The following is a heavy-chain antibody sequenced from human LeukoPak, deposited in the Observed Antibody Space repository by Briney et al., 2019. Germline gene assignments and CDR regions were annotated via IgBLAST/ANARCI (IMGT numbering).Heavy chain of an antibody. CDR2: IVVGSGNT. J-gene: IGHJ3*02. D-gene: IGHD2-8*02. V-gene: IGHV1-58*01. Sequence: SVKVSCKASGFTFTTSAVQWVRQARGQRLEWIGRIVVGSGNTDHAQKFQGRLTITRDISTSTAYMELSSLTSDDTAVYYCAAVPNADAWYWDDAFDIWGQGTMVTVSS. CDR3: AAVPNADAWYWDDAFDI. CDR1: GFTFTTSA.